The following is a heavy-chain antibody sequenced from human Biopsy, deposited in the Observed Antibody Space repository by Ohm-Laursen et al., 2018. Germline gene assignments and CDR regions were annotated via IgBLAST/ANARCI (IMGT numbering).Heavy chain of an antibody. CDR3: ATDDYSGDSAY. CDR1: GFTFSNFN. V-gene: IGHV3-48*01. Sequence: SLRLSCTAPGFTFSNFNMNWFRQAPGEGLEWVSYISSSSESIYYADSVRGRFTVSRDNAQNSMYLQMNSLRADDTAVYYCATDDYSGDSAYWGQGTLVIVSS. D-gene: IGHD4-23*01. J-gene: IGHJ4*02. CDR2: ISSSSESI.